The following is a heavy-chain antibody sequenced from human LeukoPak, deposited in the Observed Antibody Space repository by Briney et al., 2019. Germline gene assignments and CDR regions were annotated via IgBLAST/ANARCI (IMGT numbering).Heavy chain of an antibody. D-gene: IGHD1-26*01. CDR1: GGSISSYY. V-gene: IGHV4-4*07. J-gene: IGHJ4*02. CDR3: ASSWVGAHTGPFDY. CDR2: VYTSGST. Sequence: PSETLSLTCTVSGGSISSYYRSWIRQPAGKGLEWIWRVYTSGSTNYNPSLKSRVTMSVDTSKNQFSLKLSSVTAADTAVYYCASSWVGAHTGPFDYWGEGTLLPVSS.